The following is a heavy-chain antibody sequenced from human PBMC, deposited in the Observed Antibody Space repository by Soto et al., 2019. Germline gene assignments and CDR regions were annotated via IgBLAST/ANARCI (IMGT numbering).Heavy chain of an antibody. CDR3: AKDMKWGGMTTIHYFSS. CDR2: ISSNSDTI. D-gene: IGHD4-17*01. Sequence: EVQLVESGGGLVQPGRSLRLSCVAAGFTADDYAMHWVRQAPGKGLEWVSGISSNSDTIDYADAVKVRVTTSRDNAKNSLFLQMNSLRPEDTALYYCAKDMKWGGMTTIHYFSSWGKGTLVTVSS. CDR1: GFTADDYA. J-gene: IGHJ4*02. V-gene: IGHV3-9*02.